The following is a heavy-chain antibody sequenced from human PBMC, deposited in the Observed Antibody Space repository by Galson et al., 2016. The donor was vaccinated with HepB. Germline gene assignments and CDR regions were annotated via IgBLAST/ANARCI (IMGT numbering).Heavy chain of an antibody. V-gene: IGHV3-11*06. D-gene: IGHD3-16*02. CDR3: ARGGKRGIVDWYFDL. CDR1: GFTFSDYY. CDR2: MSASSGYS. J-gene: IGHJ2*01. Sequence: SLRLSCAASGFTFSDYYMAWIRQAPGKGLEWLSHMSASSGYSSYADSVKGRFSISQDNVNSSLYLQMNSLRAEDTAVYFCARGGKRGIVDWYFDLWGRGTPVTVSS.